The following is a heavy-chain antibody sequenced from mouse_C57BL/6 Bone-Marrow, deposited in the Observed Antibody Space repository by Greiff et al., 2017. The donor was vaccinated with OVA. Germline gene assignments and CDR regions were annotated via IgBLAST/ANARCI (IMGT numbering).Heavy chain of an antibody. V-gene: IGHV5-4*03. CDR3: ARRVITTVRDWYFDV. D-gene: IGHD1-1*01. CDR2: ISDGGSYT. Sequence: DVMLVESGGGLVKPGGSLKLSCAASGFTFSSYAMSWVRQTPEKRLEWVATISDGGSYTYYPDNVKGRFTISRDNAKNNLYLQMSHLKSEDTAMYYCARRVITTVRDWYFDVWGTGTTVTVSS. J-gene: IGHJ1*03. CDR1: GFTFSSYA.